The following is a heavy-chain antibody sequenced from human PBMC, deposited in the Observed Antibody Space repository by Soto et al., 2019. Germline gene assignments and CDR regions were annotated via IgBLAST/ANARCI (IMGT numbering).Heavy chain of an antibody. D-gene: IGHD3-3*01. Sequence: GSLRLSCAASGFPFSSYAMNWVRQTPDKGLEWLSYISDSGSTIHYADSVKGRFTISRDNAKNTLYLQMNSLRAEDTAVYYCASAPNYDFWTAYSYWGQGTLVTVSS. CDR1: GFPFSSYA. CDR3: ASAPNYDFWTAYSY. J-gene: IGHJ4*02. CDR2: ISDSGSTI. V-gene: IGHV3-48*01.